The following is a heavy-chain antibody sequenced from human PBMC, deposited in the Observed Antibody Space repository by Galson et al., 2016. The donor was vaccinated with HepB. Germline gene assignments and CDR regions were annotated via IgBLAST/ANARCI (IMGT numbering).Heavy chain of an antibody. CDR2: IWYDGSNE. Sequence: SLRLSCAASGFTFSTYDMHWVRQAPGKGLEWVAVIWYDGSNEYNADSVRGRFTISRDNSKNTLYLQMNSLRAEDTAVYYCARDAHDSSGYFEDWFDPWGQGTLVTVSS. D-gene: IGHD6-19*01. CDR1: GFTFSTYD. J-gene: IGHJ5*02. CDR3: ARDAHDSSGYFEDWFDP. V-gene: IGHV3-33*01.